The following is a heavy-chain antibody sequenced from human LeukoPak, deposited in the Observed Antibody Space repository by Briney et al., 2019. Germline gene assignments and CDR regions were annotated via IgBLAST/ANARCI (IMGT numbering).Heavy chain of an antibody. CDR2: ISGYNGNT. D-gene: IGHD3-10*01. J-gene: IGHJ6*02. CDR1: GYTLKTYG. CDR3: ATGSITMIRGVTYFYYGMDV. V-gene: IGHV1-18*01. Sequence: GASVKVSCKASGYTLKTYGISWVRQAPGQGLEWMGWISGYNGNTKFAQNFQGRVTITTDTSTYTAHMELRSLKSDDTAVYYCATGSITMIRGVTYFYYGMDVWGQGTTVTVSS.